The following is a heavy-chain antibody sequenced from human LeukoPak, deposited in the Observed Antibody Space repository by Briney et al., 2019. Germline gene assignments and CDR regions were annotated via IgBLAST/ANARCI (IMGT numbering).Heavy chain of an antibody. Sequence: WETLSLSCAASGFTFSTYGMHWVRQPPGKGLEWIGVIYYSGSTNYNPSLKSRVTISVDRPKSLYSLKLSSVTAVDTPIYFCARASLYYYGSGSYYDFDHWGQGTLVTVSS. J-gene: IGHJ4*02. CDR2: IYYSGST. CDR1: GFTFSTYG. CDR3: ARASLYYYGSGSYYDFDH. D-gene: IGHD3-10*01. V-gene: IGHV4-59*08.